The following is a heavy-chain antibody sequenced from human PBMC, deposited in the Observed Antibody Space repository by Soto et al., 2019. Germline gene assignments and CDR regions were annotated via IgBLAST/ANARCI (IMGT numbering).Heavy chain of an antibody. V-gene: IGHV1-18*01. CDR3: ARDLARLRPNWFDP. CDR1: GYTFTSYG. CDR2: ISAYNGNT. D-gene: IGHD5-12*01. Sequence: ASVKVSCKASGYTFTSYGISWGRQAPGQGLEWMGWISAYNGNTNYAQKLQGRVTMTTDTSTSTAYMELRSLRSDDTAVYYCARDLARLRPNWFDPWGQGTLVTVSS. J-gene: IGHJ5*02.